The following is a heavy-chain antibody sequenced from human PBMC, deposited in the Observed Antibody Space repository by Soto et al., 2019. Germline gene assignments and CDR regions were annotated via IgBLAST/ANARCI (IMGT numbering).Heavy chain of an antibody. J-gene: IGHJ5*02. V-gene: IGHV5-10-1*01. CDR2: INPSDSYT. CDR3: ARIASSWTRGLEH. D-gene: IGHD6-13*01. Sequence: EVQLVQSGAEVKKPGESLRISCQGSGYSFTSCWITWVGQMPGKGLEWMGRINPSDSYTTYSPSFQGHVTISVDKSFSTAYLQCHSLKASDTAMYSCARIASSWTRGLEHWGQGTLVIVSS. CDR1: GYSFTSCW.